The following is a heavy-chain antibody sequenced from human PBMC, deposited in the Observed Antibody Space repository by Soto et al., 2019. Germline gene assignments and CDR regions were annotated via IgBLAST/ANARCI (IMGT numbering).Heavy chain of an antibody. CDR3: AEGARYCSCADCSA. CDR2: ISGSGTIT. V-gene: IGHV3-23*01. D-gene: IGHD2-15*01. J-gene: IGHJ5*02. Sequence: EVQLLESGGGLVQPVGSLSISCAASGFPFSSRAMSWFRQAPGKGLEWVSAISGSGTITYYADSVKGRFTISRDTSKNTLYLQMNSLRAEDTAVYYCAEGARYCSCADCSAWGQGTLVTVSS. CDR1: GFPFSSRA.